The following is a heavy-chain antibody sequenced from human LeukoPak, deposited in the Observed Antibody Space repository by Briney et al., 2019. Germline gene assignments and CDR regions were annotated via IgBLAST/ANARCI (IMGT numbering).Heavy chain of an antibody. CDR2: ISSSSSYI. V-gene: IGHV3-21*04. CDR1: GFTFSSYS. D-gene: IGHD6-19*01. J-gene: IGHJ4*02. Sequence: GGPLRLSCAASGFTFSSYSMNWVRQAPGKGLEWVSSISSSSSYIYYADSVKGRFTISRDNAKNSLYLQMNSLRAEDTAIYYCARASGYSNGWYLDYWGQGTLVTVSS. CDR3: ARASGYSNGWYLDY.